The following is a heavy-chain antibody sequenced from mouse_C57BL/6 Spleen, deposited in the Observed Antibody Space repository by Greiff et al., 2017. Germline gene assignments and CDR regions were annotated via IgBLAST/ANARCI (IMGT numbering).Heavy chain of an antibody. D-gene: IGHD1-1*01. J-gene: IGHJ1*03. V-gene: IGHV5-16*01. CDR3: ARENGVYYYGSSYWYFDV. CDR2: INYDGSST. Sequence: DVMLVESEGGLVQPGSSMKLSCTASGFTFSDYYMAWVRQVPEKGLEWVANINYDGSSTYYLDSLKSRFIISRDNAKNILYLQMSSLKSEDTATYYCARENGVYYYGSSYWYFDVWGTGTTVTVSS. CDR1: GFTFSDYY.